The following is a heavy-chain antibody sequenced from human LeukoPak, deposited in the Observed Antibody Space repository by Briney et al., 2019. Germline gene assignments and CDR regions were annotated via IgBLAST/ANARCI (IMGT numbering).Heavy chain of an antibody. J-gene: IGHJ2*01. D-gene: IGHD1-26*01. CDR2: ISASGGST. CDR1: GFTFSSSA. Sequence: RGSLRLSCAASGFTFSSSAMSWVRQVPGKGLEWVSGISASGGSTSYADSVRGRFTISRDSSKNTLFLHMNTLRAEDTAIYYCAKDRTVGASYWYFDLWGRGTLVTVSS. V-gene: IGHV3-23*01. CDR3: AKDRTVGASYWYFDL.